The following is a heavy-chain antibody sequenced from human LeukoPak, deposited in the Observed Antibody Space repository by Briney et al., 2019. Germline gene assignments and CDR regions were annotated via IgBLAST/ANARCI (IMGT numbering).Heavy chain of an antibody. D-gene: IGHD3-3*01. Sequence: ASVKVSCKASGYTFTNYAIHWVRQAPGQRLEWMGWINAGNGDTKYSQEFQGRVTITRDTSASTAYMELSSLRSEDMAVYYCAREKDDFWSGFYFDYWGQGTLVTVPS. CDR3: AREKDDFWSGFYFDY. CDR1: GYTFTNYA. V-gene: IGHV1-3*03. CDR2: INAGNGDT. J-gene: IGHJ4*02.